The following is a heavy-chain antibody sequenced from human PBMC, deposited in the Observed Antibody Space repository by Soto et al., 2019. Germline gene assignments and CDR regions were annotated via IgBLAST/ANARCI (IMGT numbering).Heavy chain of an antibody. Sequence: QVQLVESGGGVVQPGRSLRLSCAASGFTFSSYGMHWVRQAPGKGLEWVAVISDDGSNKYYADSVKGRFTISRDNSKNTMDLQMNSSRAEDTAVYYCAKGGSSDGIVGATVVADAFGIWSQGTMVTFSS. CDR2: ISDDGSNK. V-gene: IGHV3-30*18. D-gene: IGHD1-26*01. CDR1: GFTFSSYG. J-gene: IGHJ3*02. CDR3: AKGGSSDGIVGATVVADAFGI.